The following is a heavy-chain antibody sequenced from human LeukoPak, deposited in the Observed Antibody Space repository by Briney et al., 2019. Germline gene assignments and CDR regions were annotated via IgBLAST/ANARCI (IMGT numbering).Heavy chain of an antibody. V-gene: IGHV4-59*01. Sequence: PSETLSLTCTVPGGSISSYYWSWIRQPPGKGLEWIGYIYYSGSTNYNPSLKSRVTISVDTSKNQFSLKLSSVTAADTAVYYCARGGRSDNWFDPWGQGTLVTVSS. CDR2: IYYSGST. J-gene: IGHJ5*02. CDR1: GGSISSYY. CDR3: ARGGRSDNWFDP.